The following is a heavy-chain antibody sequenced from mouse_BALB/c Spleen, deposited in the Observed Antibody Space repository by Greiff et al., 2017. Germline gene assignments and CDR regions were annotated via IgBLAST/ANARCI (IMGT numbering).Heavy chain of an antibody. CDR3: GRSYYYGSTHYAMDY. J-gene: IGHJ4*01. V-gene: IGHV1-37*01. Sequence: VHVKQSGPELVKPGASVKISCKASGYSFTGYFMNWVKQSHGKSLEWIGRINPYNGDTFYNQKFKGKATLTVDKSSSTAHMELLSLTSEDSAVYYCGRSYYYGSTHYAMDYWGQGTSVTVSS. D-gene: IGHD1-1*01. CDR1: GYSFTGYF. CDR2: INPYNGDT.